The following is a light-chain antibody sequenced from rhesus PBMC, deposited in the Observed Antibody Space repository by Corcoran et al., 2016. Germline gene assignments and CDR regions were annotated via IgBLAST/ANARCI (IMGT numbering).Light chain of an antibody. CDR2: KAS. J-gene: IGKJ2*01. V-gene: IGKV1-22*01. Sequence: DIQMTQSPSSLSASVGDTVTITCRASQSISSWLAWYQQKPGKAPKLLIYKASSWQSGVPSRFSGSGSGTDFTLAISILQSEDFATYYCQQYSSSPYSFGQGTKVEIK. CDR1: QSISSW. CDR3: QQYSSSPYS.